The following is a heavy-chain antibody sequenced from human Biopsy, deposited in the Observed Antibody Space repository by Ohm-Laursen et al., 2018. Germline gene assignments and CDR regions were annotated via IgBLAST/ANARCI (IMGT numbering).Heavy chain of an antibody. Sequence: SLRLSCAASGFTFSSYAMTWVRQAPGKGLEWVSVINTSGGRTHYAVSVKGRFTISRDNSKNTLYLRMNSLRAEDTAVYYCAKPADSYGSEFYFDYWGQGTLVTVSS. J-gene: IGHJ4*02. V-gene: IGHV3-23*01. CDR3: AKPADSYGSEFYFDY. D-gene: IGHD4-17*01. CDR2: INTSGGRT. CDR1: GFTFSSYA.